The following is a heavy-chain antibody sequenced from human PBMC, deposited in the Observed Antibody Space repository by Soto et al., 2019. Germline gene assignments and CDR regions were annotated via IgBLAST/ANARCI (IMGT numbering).Heavy chain of an antibody. J-gene: IGHJ6*02. CDR2: ISYDGSNK. V-gene: IGHV3-30*18. D-gene: IGHD2-8*01. Sequence: QVQLVESGGGVVQPGRSLRLSCAASGFTFSSYGMHWVRQAPGKGLEWVAVISYDGSNKYYADSVKGRFTISRDNSKNTLYLQMNSLRAADTAVYYCAKGLPNRDIVLMVDGSTSGMDVWGQGTTVTVSS. CDR3: AKGLPNRDIVLMVDGSTSGMDV. CDR1: GFTFSSYG.